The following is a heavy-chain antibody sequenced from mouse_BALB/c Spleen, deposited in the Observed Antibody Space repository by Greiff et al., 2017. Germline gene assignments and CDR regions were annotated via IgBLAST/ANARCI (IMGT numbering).Heavy chain of an antibody. J-gene: IGHJ3*01. D-gene: IGHD2-1*01. CDR3: ARDGNYVACFAY. CDR2: IYPYNGGT. CDR1: GYTFTDYN. Sequence: VQLQQSGPELVKPGASVKISCKASGYTFTDYNMHWVKQSHGKSLEWIGYIYPYNGGTGYNQKFKSKATLTVDNSSSTAYMELRSLTSEDSAVYYCARDGNYVACFAYWGQGTLVTVSA. V-gene: IGHV1S29*02.